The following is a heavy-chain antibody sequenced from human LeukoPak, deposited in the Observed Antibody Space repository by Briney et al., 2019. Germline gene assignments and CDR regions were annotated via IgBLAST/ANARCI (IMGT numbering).Heavy chain of an antibody. CDR2: INHSGST. V-gene: IGHV4-34*01. Sequence: PSETLSLTCAVYGVSFSGYYWSWIRQPPGKGLEWIGEINHSGSTNYNPSLKSRVTISVDTSKNQFSLKLSSVTAADTAVYYCASSGYEGYYYYYGMDVWGQGTTVTVSS. J-gene: IGHJ6*02. CDR1: GVSFSGYY. D-gene: IGHD3-22*01. CDR3: ASSGYEGYYYYYGMDV.